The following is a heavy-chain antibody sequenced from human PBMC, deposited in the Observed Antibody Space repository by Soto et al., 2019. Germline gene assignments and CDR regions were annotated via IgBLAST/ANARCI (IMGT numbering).Heavy chain of an antibody. J-gene: IGHJ6*02. D-gene: IGHD2-15*01. Sequence: QVQLVQSGAEVKKTGSSVKVSCKASGGTFGSYAISWVRQAPGQGLEWMGGIIPIFGTANYAQKFQGRVTITADESTSTAYMELSSLRSEDTAVYYCAREGYCSGGSCYRYYYGMDVWGQGTTVTVSS. V-gene: IGHV1-69*12. CDR1: GGTFGSYA. CDR2: IIPIFGTA. CDR3: AREGYCSGGSCYRYYYGMDV.